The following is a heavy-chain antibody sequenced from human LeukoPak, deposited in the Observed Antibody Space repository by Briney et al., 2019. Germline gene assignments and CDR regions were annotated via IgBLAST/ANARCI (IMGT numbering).Heavy chain of an antibody. D-gene: IGHD3-10*01. J-gene: IGHJ4*02. Sequence: AASVTVSCKASGGTFSSYAISWVRQAPGQGLEWMGGIIPIFGTANYAQTFQGRVTITADESTSTAYMELSSLRSEDTAVYYCARDAGRGVSYNYWGQGTLVTVSS. CDR2: IIPIFGTA. V-gene: IGHV1-69*13. CDR1: GGTFSSYA. CDR3: ARDAGRGVSYNY.